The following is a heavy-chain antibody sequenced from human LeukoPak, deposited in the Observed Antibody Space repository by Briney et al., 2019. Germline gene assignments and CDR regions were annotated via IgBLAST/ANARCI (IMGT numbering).Heavy chain of an antibody. V-gene: IGHV5-51*01. Sequence: GESLKISCKGSGYSFTSYWIGWVRQMPGKGLEWMGIIYPGDSDTRYSPSFQGQVTISADRSIGTAYLQWSSLKASDTAMYYSARSPYYLGSGSSSAFDIWGQGTLVTVSS. CDR2: IYPGDSDT. CDR3: ARSPYYLGSGSSSAFDI. CDR1: GYSFTSYW. D-gene: IGHD3-10*01. J-gene: IGHJ3*02.